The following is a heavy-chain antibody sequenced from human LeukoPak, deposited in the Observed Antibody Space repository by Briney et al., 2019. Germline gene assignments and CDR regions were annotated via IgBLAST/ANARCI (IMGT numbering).Heavy chain of an antibody. Sequence: SQTLSLTCTVSGSSISSGGYYWSWIRQHPGKGLEWIGYTYYSGSTYYNPSLKSRVTISVDTSKNQFSLNLTSVTAADTAVYYCARGAAANGPWFDPWGQGTLVTVSS. V-gene: IGHV4-31*03. CDR3: ARGAAANGPWFDP. J-gene: IGHJ5*02. CDR1: GSSISSGGYY. D-gene: IGHD6-13*01. CDR2: TYYSGST.